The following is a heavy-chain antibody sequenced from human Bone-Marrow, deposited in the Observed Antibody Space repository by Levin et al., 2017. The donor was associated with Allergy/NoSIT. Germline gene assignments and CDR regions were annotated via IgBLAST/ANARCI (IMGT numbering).Heavy chain of an antibody. CDR1: GFTFSSYS. Sequence: GGSLRLSCAASGFTFSSYSMNWVRQAPGKGLEWVSSISSSSSYIYYADSVKGRFTISRDNAKNSLYLQMNSLRAEDTAVYYCARDPEGSGSPPPDYWGQGTLVTVSS. V-gene: IGHV3-21*01. J-gene: IGHJ4*02. CDR3: ARDPEGSGSPPPDY. CDR2: ISSSSSYI. D-gene: IGHD3-10*01.